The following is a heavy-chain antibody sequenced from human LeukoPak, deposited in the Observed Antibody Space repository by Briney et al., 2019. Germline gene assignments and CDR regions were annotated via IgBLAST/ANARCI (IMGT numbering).Heavy chain of an antibody. D-gene: IGHD3-9*01. Sequence: ASETLSLTCAVYGGSFSGYYWSWIRQPPGKGLEWIGEINRSGSTNYNPPLKSRVTISVDTSKNQFSLKLSSVTAADTAVYYCARGQWGRTIRWFDPWGQGTLVTVSS. CDR3: ARGQWGRTIRWFDP. J-gene: IGHJ5*02. CDR2: INRSGST. V-gene: IGHV4-34*01. CDR1: GGSFSGYY.